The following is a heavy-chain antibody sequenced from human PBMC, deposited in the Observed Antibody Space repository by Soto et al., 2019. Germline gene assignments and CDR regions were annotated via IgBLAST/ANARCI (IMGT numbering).Heavy chain of an antibody. CDR2: IYYSGST. D-gene: IGHD4-17*01. V-gene: IGHV4-59*08. CDR1: GGSISSYY. CDR3: ARRYGALFDY. Sequence: QVQLQESGPGLVKPSETLSLTCTVSGGSISSYYWSWIRQPPGKGLEWIGYIYYSGSTNYNPSLKSRVTRSVDTSKNPFSLKLSSVTAADTAGYYCARRYGALFDYWGQGTLVTVSS. J-gene: IGHJ4*02.